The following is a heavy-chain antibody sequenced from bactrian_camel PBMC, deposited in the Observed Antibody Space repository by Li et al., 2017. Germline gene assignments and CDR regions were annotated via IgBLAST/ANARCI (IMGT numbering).Heavy chain of an antibody. V-gene: IGHV3S1*01. CDR2: VWTKGGRT. D-gene: IGHD8*01. J-gene: IGHJ4*01. Sequence: VESGGGSVQSGGTLRLSCAASKVTLSRFCMGWFRQAPGMEREGVAGVWTKGGRTYYADSVKGRFTISRDNAKNTVYLELSSLKNEDTAIYYCAKGDWTTTRTTNMPPGQGTQVTVS. CDR1: KVTLSRFC.